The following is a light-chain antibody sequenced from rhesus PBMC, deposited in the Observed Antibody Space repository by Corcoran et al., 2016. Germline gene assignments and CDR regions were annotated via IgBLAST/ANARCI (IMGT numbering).Light chain of an antibody. J-gene: IGKJ2*01. Sequence: DIQMTQSPSSLSASVGDRVSITCRASENVKNYLNWYHQKPGKAPKLLIYKASTLQSGVPSRVSGNGSGTDYTFTISSLQPEDVATYYCQHGYGTPYTFGQGTKVEIK. CDR2: KAS. CDR3: QHGYGTPYT. V-gene: IGKV1-74*01. CDR1: ENVKNY.